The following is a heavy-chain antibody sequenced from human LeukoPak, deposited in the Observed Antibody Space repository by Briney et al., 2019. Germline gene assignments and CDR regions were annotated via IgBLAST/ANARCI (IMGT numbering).Heavy chain of an antibody. V-gene: IGHV3-30*03. J-gene: IGHJ6*02. CDR3: ARHSSSVPYYYHGLDV. CDR2: ILYDGSNK. D-gene: IGHD6-6*01. Sequence: GGSPRLSCVASGFTFSSYGMHWVRQAPGKGLEWVAVILYDGSNKYNADSVKGRFTISRDNSKNTLYLQMNSLRAEDTAVYHCARHSSSVPYYYHGLDVWGQGTTVTVSS. CDR1: GFTFSSYG.